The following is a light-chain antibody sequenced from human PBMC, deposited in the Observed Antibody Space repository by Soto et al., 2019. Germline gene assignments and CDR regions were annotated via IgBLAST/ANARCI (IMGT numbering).Light chain of an antibody. J-gene: IGLJ2*01. CDR2: DVS. CDR1: SSDVGGYNY. V-gene: IGLV2-14*03. CDR3: NSYTSSSTVV. Sequence: QSVLTQPASVSGSPGQSITISCIETSSDVGGYNYVSWYQHHPGKAPNLMIYDVSNRPSGVSNRFSGSKSGNTASLTISGLQAEDEADYYCNSYTSSSTVVFGGGTKLTVL.